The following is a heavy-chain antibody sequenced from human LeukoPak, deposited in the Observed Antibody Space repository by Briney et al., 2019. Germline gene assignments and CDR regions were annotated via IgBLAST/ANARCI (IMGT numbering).Heavy chain of an antibody. CDR3: AKGAPYSSGWYSDY. CDR2: ISGSGSST. D-gene: IGHD6-19*01. Sequence: GGSLRLSCAVSGITLSSYAMTWVRQAPGKGLEWVSTISGSGSSTYYAGSVKGRFTISRDNSKNTLYLQMNSLRAEDTAVYYCAKGAPYSSGWYSDYWGQGTLVTVSS. CDR1: GITLSSYA. J-gene: IGHJ4*02. V-gene: IGHV3-23*01.